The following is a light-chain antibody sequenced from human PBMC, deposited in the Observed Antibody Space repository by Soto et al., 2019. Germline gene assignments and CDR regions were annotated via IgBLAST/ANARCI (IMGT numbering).Light chain of an antibody. J-gene: IGLJ1*01. Sequence: QSALTQPPSASGSPGQSVTIYCTGTSSDVGGYDYVSWYQQHPGKAPKLMIYEVSKRTSGVPDRFSASKSANTASLTVSGLHAEHKTDYSITAYPGSKIRHVFGTGTKLTVL. CDR2: EVS. V-gene: IGLV2-8*01. CDR3: TAYPGSKIRHV. CDR1: SSDVGGYDY.